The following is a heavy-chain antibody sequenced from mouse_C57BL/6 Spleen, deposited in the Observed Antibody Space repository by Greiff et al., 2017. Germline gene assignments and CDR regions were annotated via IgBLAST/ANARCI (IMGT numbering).Heavy chain of an antibody. CDR2: IDPSDSYT. CDR1: GYTFTSYW. J-gene: IGHJ4*01. V-gene: IGHV1-69*01. CDR3: ERGGSSGYDAMDY. D-gene: IGHD3-2*02. Sequence: VQLQQPGAELVMPGASVKLSCKASGYTFTSYWLHWVMQRPGQGLEWIGEIDPSDSYTNYNQKFKGKSTLTVDKSSSTAYMQLSSLTSEDSAVYYCERGGSSGYDAMDYWGQGTSVTVSS.